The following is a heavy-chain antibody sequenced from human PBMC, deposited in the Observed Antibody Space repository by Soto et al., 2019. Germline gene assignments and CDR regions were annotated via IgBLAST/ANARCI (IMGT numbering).Heavy chain of an antibody. D-gene: IGHD3-10*02. CDR2: IWYDGSNK. Sequence: QVKLVESRGGVVQPGRSLRLSCAASGFTFRNYGMHWVRQAPGKGLEWLAVIWYDGSNKYYADSVKGRFTISRDNSKNTLYLEMNSLRDEDTAVYYCARDVRSRRYDLWGQGTLVIVSS. J-gene: IGHJ5*02. CDR1: GFTFRNYG. CDR3: ARDVRSRRYDL. V-gene: IGHV3-33*01.